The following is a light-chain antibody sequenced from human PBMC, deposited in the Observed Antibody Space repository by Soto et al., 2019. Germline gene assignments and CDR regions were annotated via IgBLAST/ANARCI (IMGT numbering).Light chain of an antibody. CDR3: QQYGSSPIT. CDR2: DTS. Sequence: EFVLTQSPGTLSLSPGERATLSCRASQSLTNSFMAWYQQKPGQAPRLLIYDTSSRASGIPDRFSGSGSGTDFTLTISRLEPEDFAVYYCQQYGSSPITFGQGTRLEIK. CDR1: QSLTNSF. V-gene: IGKV3-20*01. J-gene: IGKJ5*01.